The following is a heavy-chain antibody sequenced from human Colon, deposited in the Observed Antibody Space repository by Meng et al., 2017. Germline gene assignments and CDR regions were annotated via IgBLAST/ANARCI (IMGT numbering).Heavy chain of an antibody. V-gene: IGHV3-7*01. D-gene: IGHD3-22*01. CDR2: IKQDGSEK. CDR3: ARDFQGNLSTYYYDSSGYYYGGPLDY. Sequence: GESLKISCAASGFTFSSYWMSWVRQAPGKGLEWVANIKQDGSEKYYVDSVKGRFTISRDNAKNSLYLQMNSLRAEDTAVYYCARDFQGNLSTYYYDSSGYYYGGPLDYWGQGTLVTSPQ. CDR1: GFTFSSYW. J-gene: IGHJ4*02.